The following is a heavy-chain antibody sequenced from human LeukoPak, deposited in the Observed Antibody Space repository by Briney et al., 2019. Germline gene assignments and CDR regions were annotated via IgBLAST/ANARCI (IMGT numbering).Heavy chain of an antibody. CDR1: GFAFSSYW. CDR2: IKYDGNEE. V-gene: IGHV3-7*01. J-gene: IGHJ4*02. D-gene: IGHD1-1*01. CDR3: KSGGAAPGSFDY. Sequence: GGSLRLSCAASGFAFSSYWMSWMRQAPGKGLEWVANIKYDGNEEYYVDSVKGRFTISRDNAKNSLYLQLNSLRVEDTAVYYCKSGGAAPGSFDYWGQGTLVTVSP.